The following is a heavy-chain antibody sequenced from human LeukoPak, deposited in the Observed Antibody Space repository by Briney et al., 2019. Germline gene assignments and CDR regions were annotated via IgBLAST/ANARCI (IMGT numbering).Heavy chain of an antibody. D-gene: IGHD2-8*01. CDR3: AKGLMVSTDDY. V-gene: IGHV3-53*05. CDR1: GFTVSSNY. CDR2: IYSGGST. J-gene: IGHJ4*02. Sequence: GGSLRLSCAASGFTVSSNYMSWVRQAPGKGLEWVSVIYSGGSTYYADSVKGRFTISRDNSKNTLYLQMNSLRAEDTAVYFCAKGLMVSTDDYWGQGTLVTVSS.